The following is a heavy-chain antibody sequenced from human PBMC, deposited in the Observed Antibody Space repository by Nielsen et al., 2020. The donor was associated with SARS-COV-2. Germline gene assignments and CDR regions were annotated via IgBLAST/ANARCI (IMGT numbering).Heavy chain of an antibody. J-gene: IGHJ4*02. V-gene: IGHV3-49*03. CDR1: GFTFGDYA. Sequence: GESLKISCTASGFTFGDYAMSWFRQAPGKGLEWVGFIRSKAYGGTTEYAAYVKGRFTISRDDSKSIAYLQMNSLKTEDTAVYYCTRAIVGYYYDSSGYSYYFDYWGQGTLVTVSS. CDR3: TRAIVGYYYDSSGYSYYFDY. D-gene: IGHD3-22*01. CDR2: IRSKAYGGTT.